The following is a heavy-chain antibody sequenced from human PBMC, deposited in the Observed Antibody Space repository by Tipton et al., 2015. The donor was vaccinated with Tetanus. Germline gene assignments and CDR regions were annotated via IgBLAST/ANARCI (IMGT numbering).Heavy chain of an antibody. J-gene: IGHJ4*02. V-gene: IGHV4-61*08. CDR1: GGSISSGGYY. CDR3: ARGARGYTYG. D-gene: IGHD5-18*01. CDR2: IYYSGTT. Sequence: TLSLTCTVPGGSISSGGYYWSWIRQHPGKGLEWIGYIYYSGTTNYNPSLKSRVTISVDTSKNQFSLNLTSVTAADTAVYYCARGARGYTYGWGQGTLVTVSS.